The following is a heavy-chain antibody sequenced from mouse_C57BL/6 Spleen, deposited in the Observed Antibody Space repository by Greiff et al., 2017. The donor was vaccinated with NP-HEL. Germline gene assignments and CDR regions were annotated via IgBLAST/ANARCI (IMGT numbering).Heavy chain of an antibody. D-gene: IGHD1-1*01. J-gene: IGHJ2*01. V-gene: IGHV1S81*02. CDR2: TNPTNGRT. CDR1: GYTFTSYW. Sequence: QVQLQQPAAELVKAGASVKMSCKASGYTFTSYWMHWVKQRLGQGLEWFAETNPTNGRTYYNEKFKSKATLTVDKSSSTAYRVLSGPTFEDSAVYYCARIKKIVATYFDYRGQGTTLTVSS. CDR3: ARIKKIVATYFDY.